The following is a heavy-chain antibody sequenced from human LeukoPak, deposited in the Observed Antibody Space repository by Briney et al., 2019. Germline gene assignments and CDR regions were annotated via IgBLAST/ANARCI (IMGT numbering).Heavy chain of an antibody. CDR3: ARANAVGAKLFDY. CDR1: GYTLTELS. Sequence: ASVKVSCKVSGYTLTELSMHWVRQAPGQGLEWMGWISAYNGNTNYAQKLQGRVTMTTDTSTSTAYMELRSLRSDDTAVYYCARANAVGAKLFDYWGQGTLVTVSS. J-gene: IGHJ4*02. D-gene: IGHD1-26*01. CDR2: ISAYNGNT. V-gene: IGHV1-18*01.